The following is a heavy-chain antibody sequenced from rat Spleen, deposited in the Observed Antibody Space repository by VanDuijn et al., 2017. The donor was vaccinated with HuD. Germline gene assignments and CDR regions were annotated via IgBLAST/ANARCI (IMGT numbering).Heavy chain of an antibody. J-gene: IGHJ2*01. Sequence: QMQLKESGPGLVQPSQTLSLTCTVSGFSLSNYGLIWVRQPPGKGLEWMGVIWGNGNANYNSPLKSRLSISRDTSKSQVLLKMNSLQTEDTATYFCAREGGLITIAASDNWDTFDYWGQGVMVTVSS. CDR3: AREGGLITIAASDNWDTFDY. CDR2: IWGNGNA. V-gene: IGHV2-13*01. D-gene: IGHD1-2*01. CDR1: GFSLSNYG.